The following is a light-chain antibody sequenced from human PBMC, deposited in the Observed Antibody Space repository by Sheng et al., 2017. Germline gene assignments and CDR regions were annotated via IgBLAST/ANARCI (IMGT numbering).Light chain of an antibody. CDR2: ETS. CDR3: QQRSTWPLT. J-gene: IGKJ4*01. V-gene: IGKV3-11*01. Sequence: EVVLTQSPVSLSLSPGEGAALSCRASQSVGTSLAWYHQKPGQAPRLLIYETSKRPPGIPVRFSGSGSGTDFTLTIGSLEPDDFGLFYCQQRSTWPLTFGGGTMVEI. CDR1: QSVGTS.